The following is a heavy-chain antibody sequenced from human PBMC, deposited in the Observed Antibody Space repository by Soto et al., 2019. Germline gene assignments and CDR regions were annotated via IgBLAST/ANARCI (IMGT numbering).Heavy chain of an antibody. Sequence: VGSLRLSCAASGFTFSSYAMSWVRQAPGKGLEWVSAISGSGGSTYYADSVKGRFTISRDNSKNTLYLQMNSLRAEDTAVYYCAKSGYCSSTSCYAGLRWFDPWGQGTLVTVSS. CDR1: GFTFSSYA. J-gene: IGHJ5*02. CDR2: ISGSGGST. CDR3: AKSGYCSSTSCYAGLRWFDP. D-gene: IGHD2-2*01. V-gene: IGHV3-23*01.